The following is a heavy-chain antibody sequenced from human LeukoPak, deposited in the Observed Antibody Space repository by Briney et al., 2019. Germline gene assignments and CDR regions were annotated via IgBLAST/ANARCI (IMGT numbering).Heavy chain of an antibody. Sequence: GGSLRLSCAASGFTFSSYSMNWVRQAPGKGLEWVSSISSSSSYIYYADSVKGRFTISRDNSKNTLYLQMNSLRAEDTAVYYCARDTGGGPHDAFDIWGQGTMVTVSS. J-gene: IGHJ3*02. CDR1: GFTFSSYS. D-gene: IGHD2-8*02. CDR2: ISSSSSYI. V-gene: IGHV3-21*01. CDR3: ARDTGGGPHDAFDI.